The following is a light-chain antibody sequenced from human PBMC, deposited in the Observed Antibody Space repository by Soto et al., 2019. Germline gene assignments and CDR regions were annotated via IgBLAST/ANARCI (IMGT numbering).Light chain of an antibody. CDR2: GAS. CDR1: QSVSSSY. Sequence: EIVLTQSPGTLSLSPGERATLSCRASQSVSSSYLAWYQQKPGQAPRLLIYGASSRATGIPDRFSGSGSGTHFTLTLSRLEPEDFAVYYCQQYGSSWTFGQGTKLEIK. CDR3: QQYGSSWT. V-gene: IGKV3-20*01. J-gene: IGKJ2*01.